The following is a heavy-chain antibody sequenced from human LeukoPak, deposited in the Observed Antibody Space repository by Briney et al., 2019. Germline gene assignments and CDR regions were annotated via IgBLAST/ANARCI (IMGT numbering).Heavy chain of an antibody. CDR2: IEYSGST. CDR3: ARAAGGSRFNYFDY. V-gene: IGHV4-61*08. Sequence: PSETLSLTCTVAGASVSSSGYFWNWIRQSPGKGLEWIGYIEYSGSTNYDPSFKSRVTISDDTSKNQISLRLTSVNFADTAIYFCARAAGGSRFNYFDYWGQGTLVTVAS. CDR1: GASVSSSGYF. D-gene: IGHD6-13*01. J-gene: IGHJ4*02.